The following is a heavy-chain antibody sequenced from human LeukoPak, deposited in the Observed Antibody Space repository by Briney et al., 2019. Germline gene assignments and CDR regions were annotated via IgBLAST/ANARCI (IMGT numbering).Heavy chain of an antibody. J-gene: IGHJ4*02. D-gene: IGHD3-22*01. CDR2: IKEDGSEK. CDR3: AVMSNYYDSSAYYPFHY. CDR1: GSTFSSYW. V-gene: IGHV3-7*01. Sequence: GGSLRLSCAASGSTFSSYWMSWVRQAPGKGPEWVANIKEDGSEKNSVGSVKGRFTISRDNAKSSLYLQMDSLRAEDTAVYYCAVMSNYYDSSAYYPFHYWGQGTLVTVSS.